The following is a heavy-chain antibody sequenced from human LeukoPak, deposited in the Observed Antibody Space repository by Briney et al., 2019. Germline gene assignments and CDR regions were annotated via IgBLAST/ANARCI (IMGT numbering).Heavy chain of an antibody. CDR3: ARGRTAIAVAGINWFDP. Sequence: ASVKVSCKASGYTFTGYYMHWVRQAPGQGLEWMGWINPNSGGTNYAQKFQGRVTMTRDTSISTAYMELSRLRSDDTAVYYCARGRTAIAVAGINWFDPWGKGTLVTVSS. CDR2: INPNSGGT. D-gene: IGHD6-19*01. CDR1: GYTFTGYY. J-gene: IGHJ5*02. V-gene: IGHV1-2*02.